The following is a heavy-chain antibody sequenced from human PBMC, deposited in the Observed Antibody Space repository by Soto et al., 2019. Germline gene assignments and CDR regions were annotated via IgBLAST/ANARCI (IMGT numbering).Heavy chain of an antibody. D-gene: IGHD4-4*01. V-gene: IGHV4-30-4*01. Sequence: PSETLSLTCTVSGGSISSGDYYWSWIRQPPGKGLEWIGYIYYSGSTYYNPSLKSRVTISVDTSKNQFSLKLSSVTAADTAVYYCAREFGYSKNYYYYGMDVWGQGTTVTVSS. CDR3: AREFGYSKNYYYYGMDV. J-gene: IGHJ6*02. CDR2: IYYSGST. CDR1: GGSISSGDYY.